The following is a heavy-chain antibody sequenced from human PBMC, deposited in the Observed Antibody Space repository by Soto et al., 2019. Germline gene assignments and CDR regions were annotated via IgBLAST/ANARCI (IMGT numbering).Heavy chain of an antibody. J-gene: IGHJ5*02. V-gene: IGHV3-23*01. CDR3: AKDGDYYDSIGYPSFWFDP. CDR2: ISGSGGST. Sequence: GGSLRLSCAASGFTFSSYAMSWVRQAPGKGLEWVSAISGSGGSTYYADSVKGRFTISRDNSKNTLYLQMNSLRAEDTAVYYCAKDGDYYDSIGYPSFWFDPWGQGPLVTVSS. D-gene: IGHD3-22*01. CDR1: GFTFSSYA.